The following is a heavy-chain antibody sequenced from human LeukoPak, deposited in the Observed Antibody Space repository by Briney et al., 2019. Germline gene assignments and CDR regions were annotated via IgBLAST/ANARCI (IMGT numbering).Heavy chain of an antibody. V-gene: IGHV4-34*01. CDR1: GWSFSGYY. J-gene: IGHJ4*02. CDR3: ARGRRGTPDY. D-gene: IGHD1-1*01. Sequence: SETLSLTCAVYGWSFSGYYWSWIRQPPGKGLEWIGEINHNGSTNYNPALKSRVTISVDTSKNQFSLKLSSVPAADTAVYYGARGRRGTPDYWGQGTLVSVSS. CDR2: INHNGST.